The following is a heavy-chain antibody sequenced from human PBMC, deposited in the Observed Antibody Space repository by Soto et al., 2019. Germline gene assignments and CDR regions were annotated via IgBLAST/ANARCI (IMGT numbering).Heavy chain of an antibody. D-gene: IGHD5-18*01. V-gene: IGHV3-11*01. Sequence: QMQLVESGGGLVEPGGSLRLSCEASGFTFSNHYMSWIRQAPGKGLEWVSYISKSGSTIYYADSVRGRFTISRDNAKNSLYRQMDSLRAEYTAMYYWGGDPGLWEENVAIRPSIYYYGMDVWGHGNTVTVSS. CDR3: GGDPGLWEENVAIRPSIYYYGMDV. CDR1: GFTFSNHY. J-gene: IGHJ6*02. CDR2: ISKSGSTI.